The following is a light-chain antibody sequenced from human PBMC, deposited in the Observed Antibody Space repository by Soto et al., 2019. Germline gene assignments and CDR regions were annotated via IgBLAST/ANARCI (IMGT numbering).Light chain of an antibody. CDR3: QQYNNWPPYT. J-gene: IGKJ2*01. Sequence: EVVMTQSPATLSVSPGERATLSCRASQSVNSNLAWYQQKPGQAPRLLIYGASTRAAGTPARFSGSGSGTDFTLTISSLQSEDFAVYYCQQYNNWPPYTFGQGTKLEIK. CDR2: GAS. V-gene: IGKV3-15*01. CDR1: QSVNSN.